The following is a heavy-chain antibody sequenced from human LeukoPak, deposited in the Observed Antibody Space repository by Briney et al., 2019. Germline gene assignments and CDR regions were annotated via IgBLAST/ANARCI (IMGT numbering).Heavy chain of an antibody. V-gene: IGHV4-61*02. CDR1: GGSISSGSYY. J-gene: IGHJ4*02. CDR3: ARSGDGYNIDY. D-gene: IGHD5-24*01. CDR2: IYTSGST. Sequence: SETLSLTCTVSGGSISSGSYYWSWIRQPAGKGLEGIGRIYTSGSTNYNPSLKSRVTISVDTSKNQFSLKLSSVTAADTAVYYCARSGDGYNIDYWGQGTLVTVSS.